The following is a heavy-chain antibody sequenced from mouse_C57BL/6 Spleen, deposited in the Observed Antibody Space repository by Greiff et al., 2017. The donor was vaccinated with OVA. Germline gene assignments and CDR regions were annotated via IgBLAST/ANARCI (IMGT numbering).Heavy chain of an antibody. D-gene: IGHD2-5*01. CDR3: ARGSNSCKDY. CDR2: IYPSDGET. J-gene: IGHJ4*01. CDR1: GYTFTSYW. V-gene: IGHV1-61*01. Sequence: QVQLKQPGAELVRPGSSVKLSCKASGYTFTSYWMDWVKQRPGQGLEWIGNIYPSDGETHYNQKFKDKATLTVDKSSSTAYMQLSSLTSEDSAVYYCARGSNSCKDYWGQGTSVTVSS.